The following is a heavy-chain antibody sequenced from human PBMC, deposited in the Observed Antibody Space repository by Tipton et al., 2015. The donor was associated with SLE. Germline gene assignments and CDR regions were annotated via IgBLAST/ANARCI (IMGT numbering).Heavy chain of an antibody. J-gene: IGHJ3*02. CDR1: GGSISSYY. V-gene: IGHV4-59*01. CDR2: IYYSGST. Sequence: LRLSCTVSGGSISSYYWSWIRQPPGKGLEWIGYIYYSGSTNYNPSLKSRVTTSVDTSKNQFSLKLSSVTAADTAVYYCARVSGAFDIWGQGTMVTVSS. CDR3: ARVSGAFDI.